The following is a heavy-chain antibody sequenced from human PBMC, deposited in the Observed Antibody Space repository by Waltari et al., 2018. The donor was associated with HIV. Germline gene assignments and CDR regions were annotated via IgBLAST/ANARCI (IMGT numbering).Heavy chain of an antibody. D-gene: IGHD3-3*01. CDR3: ASEDVWGGPHN. V-gene: IGHV3-21*02. Sequence: EVQLVESGGGLVKPGGSLRLSCVVSGFTFNTFNMKWVRQAPGKGRELVSSISSTSSFIYYADSVKGRFTISRDNAKNSLYLQINNLRAEDTAVYYCASEDVWGGPHNWGQGTLVTVSS. CDR2: ISSTSSFI. J-gene: IGHJ4*02. CDR1: GFTFNTFN.